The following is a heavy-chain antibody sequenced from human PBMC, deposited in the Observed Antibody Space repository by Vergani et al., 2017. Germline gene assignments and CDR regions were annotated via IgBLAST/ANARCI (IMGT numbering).Heavy chain of an antibody. CDR1: GGSISSYY. CDR3: ARDYYDSSGRDFDY. Sequence: QVQLQESGPGLVKPSETLSLTCTVSGGSISSYYWSWIRQPPGKGLEWIGYIYYSGSTNYNPSLKSRVTISVDTSKNQFSLKLSSVTAADTAVYYCARDYYDSSGRDFDYWGQGTLVTVSS. J-gene: IGHJ4*02. V-gene: IGHV4-59*08. D-gene: IGHD3-22*01. CDR2: IYYSGST.